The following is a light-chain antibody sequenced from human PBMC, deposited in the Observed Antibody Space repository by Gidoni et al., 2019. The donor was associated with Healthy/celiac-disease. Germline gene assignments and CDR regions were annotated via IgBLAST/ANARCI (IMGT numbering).Light chain of an antibody. Sequence: QSALTPPASVSGSPGQWITSSCTGTSSDVGGYNYVSWYQQHPGKAPKRMIYEVSNRPSGVSNRFSGSKSGNTASLTISGLQAEDEADYYCSSYTSSSTLYVFGTGTKVTVL. V-gene: IGLV2-14*01. CDR3: SSYTSSSTLYV. CDR1: SSDVGGYNY. J-gene: IGLJ1*01. CDR2: EVS.